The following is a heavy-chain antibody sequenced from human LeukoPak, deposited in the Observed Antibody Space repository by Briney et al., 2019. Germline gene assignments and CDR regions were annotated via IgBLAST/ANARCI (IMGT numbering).Heavy chain of an antibody. J-gene: IGHJ3*02. CDR1: GYTFTNYG. CDR3: ATDRTLYCSSTSCYDSRTSHI. Sequence: ASVKVSCKASGYTFTNYGINWVRQAPGKGLEWMGGFDPEDGETIYAQKFQGRVTMTEDTSTDTAYMELSSLRSEDTAVCYCATDRTLYCSSTSCYDSRTSHIWGQGTMVTVSS. D-gene: IGHD2-2*01. CDR2: FDPEDGET. V-gene: IGHV1-24*01.